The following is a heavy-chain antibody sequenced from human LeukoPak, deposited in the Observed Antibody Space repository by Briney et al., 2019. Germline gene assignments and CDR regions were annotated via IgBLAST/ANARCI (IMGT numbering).Heavy chain of an antibody. CDR2: IYYSGST. J-gene: IGHJ4*02. Sequence: SETLSLTCTVSGGSISSYYWSWIRQPPGKGLEWIGYIYYSGSTNYNPSLKSRVTISVDTSKNQFSLKLSSVTAADTAVYYCARGRLYASSSFLDYWGQGTLVTVSS. D-gene: IGHD6-6*01. CDR3: ARGRLYASSSFLDY. CDR1: GGSISSYY. V-gene: IGHV4-59*01.